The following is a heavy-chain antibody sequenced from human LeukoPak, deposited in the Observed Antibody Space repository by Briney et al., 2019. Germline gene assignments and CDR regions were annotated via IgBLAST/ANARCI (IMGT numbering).Heavy chain of an antibody. J-gene: IGHJ6*03. D-gene: IGHD3-22*01. CDR1: GFTFSSYE. CDR3: AQNYYDSVYYYMDV. Sequence: PGGSLRLSCAASGFTFSSYEMNWVRQAPGKGLEWVSYISSSGSTIYYADSVKGRFTISRDNAKNSLYLQMNSLRAEDTAVYYCAQNYYDSVYYYMDVWGKGTTVTVSS. V-gene: IGHV3-48*03. CDR2: ISSSGSTI.